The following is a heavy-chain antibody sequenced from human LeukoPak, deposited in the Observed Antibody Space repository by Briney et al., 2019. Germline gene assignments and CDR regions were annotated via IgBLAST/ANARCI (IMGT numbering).Heavy chain of an antibody. V-gene: IGHV3-7*01. CDR3: ARRYSSGWPYYYYYYMDV. D-gene: IGHD6-19*01. CDR2: IKQDGSEK. Sequence: QPGGSLRLSCAASGFTFNNYWMSWVRQTPGKGLEWVANIKQDGSEKYYVDSVKGRFTISRDNAKNSLYLQMNSLRAEDTAVYYCARRYSSGWPYYYYYYMDVWGKGTTVTISS. J-gene: IGHJ6*03. CDR1: GFTFNNYW.